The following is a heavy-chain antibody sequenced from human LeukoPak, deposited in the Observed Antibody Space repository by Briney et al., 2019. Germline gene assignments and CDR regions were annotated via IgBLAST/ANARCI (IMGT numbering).Heavy chain of an antibody. CDR1: GFSVSSNF. J-gene: IGHJ1*01. D-gene: IGHD4-17*01. CDR3: GRDPNGDYVGAFSFQR. V-gene: IGHV3-23*01. CDR2: IKGSGDGK. Sequence: GGSLRLSCAASGFSVSSNFMSWVRQAPGKGLEWVSAIKGSGDGKDYADSVKGRFTISRDNSKNMLYLQMNSLRDDDTAVYFCGRDPNGDYVGAFSFQRWGQGTLVTVSS.